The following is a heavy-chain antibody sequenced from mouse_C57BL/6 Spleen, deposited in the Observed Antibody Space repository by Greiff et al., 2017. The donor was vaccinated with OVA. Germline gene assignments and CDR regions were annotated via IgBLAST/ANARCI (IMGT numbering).Heavy chain of an antibody. CDR2: INPSNGGT. J-gene: IGHJ2*01. CDR1: GYTFTSYW. D-gene: IGHD6-5*01. V-gene: IGHV1-53*01. Sequence: QVQLQQPGTELVKPGASVKLSCKASGYTFTSYWMHWVKQRPGQGLEWIGNINPSNGGTNYNEKFKSKATLTVDKSSSTAYMQLSSLTSEDSAVYCCARESLRFYYFDYWGQGTTLTVSS. CDR3: ARESLRFYYFDY.